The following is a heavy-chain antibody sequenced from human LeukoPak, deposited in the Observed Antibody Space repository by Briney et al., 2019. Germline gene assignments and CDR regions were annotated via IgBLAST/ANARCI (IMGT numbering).Heavy chain of an antibody. CDR1: GGSFSGYY. J-gene: IGHJ4*02. V-gene: IGHV4-34*01. Sequence: TSETLSLTCAVYGGSFSGYYWSWIRQPPGKGLEWIGYIYHSGSTYYNPSLKSRVTISVDRSKNQFSLKLSSVTAADTAVYYCARDTKTVDRRFDYWGQGTLVTVSS. D-gene: IGHD5-12*01. CDR3: ARDTKTVDRRFDY. CDR2: IYHSGST.